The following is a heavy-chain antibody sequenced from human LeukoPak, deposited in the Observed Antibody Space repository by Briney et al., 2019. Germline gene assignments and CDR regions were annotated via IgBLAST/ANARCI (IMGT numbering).Heavy chain of an antibody. V-gene: IGHV1-18*04. D-gene: IGHD5-18*01. J-gene: IGHJ4*02. Sequence: ASVKVSCKASGYTFTSYGISWVRQAPGQGLEWVGWISAYNGNTNYAQKLQGRVTMTTDTSTSTAYMELRSLRSDDTAVYYCARELYSYGLGGYYFDYWGQGTLVTVSS. CDR1: GYTFTSYG. CDR2: ISAYNGNT. CDR3: ARELYSYGLGGYYFDY.